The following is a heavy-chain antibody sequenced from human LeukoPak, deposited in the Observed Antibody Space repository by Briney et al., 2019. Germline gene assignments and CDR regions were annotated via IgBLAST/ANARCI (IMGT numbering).Heavy chain of an antibody. CDR2: ISAYNGNT. V-gene: IGHV1-18*01. Sequence: ASVKVSCKASGYTFTSYGISWVRQAPGQGLEWMGWISAYNGNTNYAQKLQGRVTMTTDTSTSTAYMELRSLRSDDTAVYYCARVKTGSGGYYNDEYYFDYWGQGTLVTVSS. J-gene: IGHJ4*02. CDR3: ARVKTGSGGYYNDEYYFDY. D-gene: IGHD3-10*01. CDR1: GYTFTSYG.